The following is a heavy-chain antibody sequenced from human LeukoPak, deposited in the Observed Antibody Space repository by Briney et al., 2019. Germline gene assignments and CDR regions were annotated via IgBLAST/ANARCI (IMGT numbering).Heavy chain of an antibody. D-gene: IGHD6-19*01. CDR1: GFTFSSYA. J-gene: IGHJ5*02. V-gene: IGHV3-23*01. CDR2: ISGSGGST. CDR3: AKDGYSSGWSSNWFDP. Sequence: HPGGSLRLSCAASGFTFSSYAMSWVRQAPGKGLEWVSPISGSGGSTYYADSVKGRFTISRDNSKNTLYLQMNSLRAEDTAVYYCAKDGYSSGWSSNWFDPWGQGTLVTVSS.